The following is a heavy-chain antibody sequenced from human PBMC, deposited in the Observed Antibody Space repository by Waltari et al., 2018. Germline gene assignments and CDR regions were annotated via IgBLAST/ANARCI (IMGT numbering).Heavy chain of an antibody. CDR3: ARSWGELLRAFDI. CDR1: GGSISSSSYY. D-gene: IGHD1-26*01. J-gene: IGHJ3*02. CDR2: IYYSGST. Sequence: QLQLQESGPGLVKPSETLSLTCTVSGGSISSSSYYWGWIRQPPGKGLEWIGSIYYSGSTYYNPSLKSRVTISVDTSKNQFSLKLSSVTAADTAVYYCARSWGELLRAFDIWGQGTMVTVSS. V-gene: IGHV4-39*07.